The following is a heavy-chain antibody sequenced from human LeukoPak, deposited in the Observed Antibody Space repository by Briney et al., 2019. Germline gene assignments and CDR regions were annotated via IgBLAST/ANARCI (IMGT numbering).Heavy chain of an antibody. CDR3: ARADPAAISEDAFDI. J-gene: IGHJ3*02. V-gene: IGHV1-18*01. CDR1: GYTFTSYG. D-gene: IGHD2-2*02. CDR2: ISAYNGNT. Sequence: SVTDSCMASGYTFTSYGISWVRQAPAQGLEWMGWISAYNGNTNYARKLQGRVTMTTDTSTSTAYMELRSLRSDDTAVYYCARADPAAISEDAFDIWGQGTMVTVSS.